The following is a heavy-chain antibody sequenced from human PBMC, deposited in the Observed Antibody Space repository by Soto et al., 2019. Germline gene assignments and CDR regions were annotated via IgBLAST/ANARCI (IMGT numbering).Heavy chain of an antibody. V-gene: IGHV3-48*01. CDR1: GFSISTPS. CDR2: ISSGNNAI. Sequence: VQLVESGGGLVQPGGSLRLSFAASGFSISTPSMNWVRQPQGKGLEWVSFISSGNNAIYYADSVKGRFKISRDIAKNSVYLQMNSLGAEDTAVYYCARGGTVSTAWGQGTRVTVSS. D-gene: IGHD4-4*01. J-gene: IGHJ5*02. CDR3: ARGGTVSTA.